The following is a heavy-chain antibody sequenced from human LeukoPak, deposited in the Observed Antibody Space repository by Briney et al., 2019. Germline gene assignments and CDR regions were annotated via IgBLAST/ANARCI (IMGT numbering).Heavy chain of an antibody. V-gene: IGHV3-30*18. CDR1: GFTFSSYG. J-gene: IGHJ5*02. Sequence: GGSLRLSCAASGFTFSSYGMHWVRQAPGKGLEWVAVISYEGSNKYYVDSVKGRFTISRDNSKNTLYLQMNSLRAEDTAVYYCAKRGEGVSNRWYMNNWFDPWGQGTRVTVSS. CDR2: ISYEGSNK. D-gene: IGHD6-13*01. CDR3: AKRGEGVSNRWYMNNWFDP.